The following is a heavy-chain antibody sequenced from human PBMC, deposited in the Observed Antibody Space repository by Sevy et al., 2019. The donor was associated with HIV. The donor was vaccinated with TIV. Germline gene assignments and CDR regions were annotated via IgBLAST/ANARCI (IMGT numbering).Heavy chain of an antibody. Sequence: SETLSLTCTVSGGSVSSGSYYWGWIRQPPGKGLEWIGSIYYSGTYYNPSPKSRVTISVDTSKNQFSLKLSSVTAADTAVYYCASPGSYCSGGICFLDYWGQGTLVTVSS. D-gene: IGHD2-15*01. V-gene: IGHV4-39*01. CDR2: IYYSGT. J-gene: IGHJ4*02. CDR3: ASPGSYCSGGICFLDY. CDR1: GGSVSSGSYY.